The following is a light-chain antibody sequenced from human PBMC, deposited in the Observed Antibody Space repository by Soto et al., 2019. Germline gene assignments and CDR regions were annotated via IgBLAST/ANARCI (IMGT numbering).Light chain of an antibody. Sequence: EIVLTQSPGTLSLSPGERATLSCRASQSVSSSYLTWYQQKPGQAPRPLIYGASSRATGIPDRCSGSGSGTDFTLTISRLEPEDIAVYYCQHYGSSPGTFGQGTKLEIK. CDR3: QHYGSSPGT. CDR2: GAS. CDR1: QSVSSSY. V-gene: IGKV3-20*01. J-gene: IGKJ2*01.